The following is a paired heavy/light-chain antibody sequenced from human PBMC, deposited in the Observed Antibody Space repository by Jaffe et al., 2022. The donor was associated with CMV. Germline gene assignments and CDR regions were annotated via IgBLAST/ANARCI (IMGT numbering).Heavy chain of an antibody. V-gene: IGHV3-21*01. CDR3: ARDHETGGFGEADGMDV. CDR1: GFTFNYYS. D-gene: IGHD3-10*01. Sequence: EVQLVESGGGLVKPGGSLRLSCAASGFTFNYYSLTWVRQAPGKGLQWVSSISSSLNYIYYADSVKGRFTISRDNAKNSLFLQMNSLRAEDTAVYYCARDHETGGFGEADGMDVWGQGTTVTVSS. CDR2: ISSSLNYI. J-gene: IGHJ6*02.
Light chain of an antibody. CDR3: QVWDSTSDHRV. Sequence: SYVLTQPPSVSVAPGQTARVTCGGENIGARSVHWYQQKPGQAPLLAIYSDSDRPSGIPERFSGSNSGNTATLTINRVEAGDEADYYCQVWDSTSDHRVFGGGTKLTVL. V-gene: IGLV3-21*04. CDR2: SDS. CDR1: NIGARS. J-gene: IGLJ3*02.